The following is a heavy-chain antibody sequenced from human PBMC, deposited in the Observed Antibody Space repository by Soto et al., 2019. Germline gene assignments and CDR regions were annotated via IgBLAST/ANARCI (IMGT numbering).Heavy chain of an antibody. D-gene: IGHD2-8*01. CDR3: ARDPYHVLMVNAPNLYGMDV. J-gene: IGHJ6*02. CDR1: GYTFTGYY. CDR2: MNPNSGNT. Sequence: ASVKVSCKASGYTFTGYYMHWVRQAPGQGLEWMGWMNPNSGNTGYAQKFQGRVTMTRNTSISTAYMELRSLRSDDTAVYYCARDPYHVLMVNAPNLYGMDVWGQGTTVTVSS. V-gene: IGHV1-8*02.